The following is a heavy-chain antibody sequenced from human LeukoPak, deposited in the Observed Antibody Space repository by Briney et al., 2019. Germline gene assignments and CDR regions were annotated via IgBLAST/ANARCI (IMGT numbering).Heavy chain of an antibody. J-gene: IGHJ4*02. Sequence: GASVKVSCKTSGYTFTSYYMHWVRQAPGQGLEWMGIINPSGDTTSYAQKFQGRVTMTRDTSTSTVYMELSSLRSEDTAVYYCAREANSVDYWGQGTLVTVSS. CDR1: GYTFTSYY. D-gene: IGHD4/OR15-4a*01. CDR2: INPSGDTT. V-gene: IGHV1-46*01. CDR3: AREANSVDY.